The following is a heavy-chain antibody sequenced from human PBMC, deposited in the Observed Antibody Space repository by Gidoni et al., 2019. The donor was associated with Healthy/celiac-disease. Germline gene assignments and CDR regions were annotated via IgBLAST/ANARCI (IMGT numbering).Heavy chain of an antibody. D-gene: IGHD3-3*01. Sequence: EVQLVESGGGLVQPGRSLRLSCAASGFTFSSYWMHWVRQAPGKGLVWVSRINSDGSSTSYADSVKGRFTIARDNAENTLYLQMNSLRAEDTAVYYCARDRNYDFWSGYLDYYYYYGMDVWGQGTTVTVSS. J-gene: IGHJ6*02. CDR2: INSDGSST. CDR3: ARDRNYDFWSGYLDYYYYYGMDV. V-gene: IGHV3-74*01. CDR1: GFTFSSYW.